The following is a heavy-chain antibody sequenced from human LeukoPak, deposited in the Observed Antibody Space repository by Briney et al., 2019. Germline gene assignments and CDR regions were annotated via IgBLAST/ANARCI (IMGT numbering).Heavy chain of an antibody. CDR1: GGSFSGYY. J-gene: IGHJ4*02. V-gene: IGHV4-34*01. CDR3: ARAGYDSSGYRSDY. CDR2: INHSGST. D-gene: IGHD3-22*01. Sequence: SETLSLTCAVYGGSFSGYYWSWIRQPPGKGLEWIGEINHSGSTNYNPSLKSRVTMSVDTSKNQFSLKLSSVTAADTAVYYCARAGYDSSGYRSDYWGQGTLVTVSS.